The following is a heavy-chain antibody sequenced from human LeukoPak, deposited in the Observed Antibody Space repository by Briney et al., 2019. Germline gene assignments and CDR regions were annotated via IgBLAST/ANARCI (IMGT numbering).Heavy chain of an antibody. CDR3: ARDPYSNSWPEYFQH. D-gene: IGHD6-13*01. J-gene: IGHJ1*01. V-gene: IGHV1-46*01. CDR1: GYTFTGYY. Sequence: ASVKVSCKASGYTFTGYYMHWVRQAPGQGLEWMGIINPSGGSTSYAQKFQGRVTMTRDTSTSTVYMELSSLRSEDTAVYYCARDPYSNSWPEYFQHWGQGTLVTVSS. CDR2: INPSGGST.